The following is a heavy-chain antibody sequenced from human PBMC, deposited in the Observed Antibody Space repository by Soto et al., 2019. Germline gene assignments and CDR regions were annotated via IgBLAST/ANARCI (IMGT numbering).Heavy chain of an antibody. D-gene: IGHD6-19*01. CDR2: IDSSGEK. Sequence: QVTLKESGPVLVKPTETLTLRCTVSGLSITDSEMGVSWISQPPGQPLEWLAHIDSSGEKSSRTFLKSRLAISKYTSKSQIVLTMTNMDPADTATYYCARRHLAVAVSPWFDPWGQGIPVTVSS. CDR3: ARRHLAVAVSPWFDP. J-gene: IGHJ5*02. CDR1: GLSITDSEMG. V-gene: IGHV2-26*01.